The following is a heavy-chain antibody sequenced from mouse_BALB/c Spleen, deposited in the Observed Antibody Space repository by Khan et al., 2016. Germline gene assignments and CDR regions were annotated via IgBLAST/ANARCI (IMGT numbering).Heavy chain of an antibody. CDR1: GYSITSAYA. CDR2: ISYSGST. V-gene: IGHV3-2*02. Sequence: EVQLQESGPGLVKPSQSLSLTFTVTGYSITSAYAWNWVRQFPGNRLEWMGYISYSGSTSYNPSLQRRISITRDTPKNQFFLQLTSVTAEDTATCYCARMYDGYSWFAYWGQGTLVTVSA. J-gene: IGHJ3*01. CDR3: ARMYDGYSWFAY. D-gene: IGHD2-3*01.